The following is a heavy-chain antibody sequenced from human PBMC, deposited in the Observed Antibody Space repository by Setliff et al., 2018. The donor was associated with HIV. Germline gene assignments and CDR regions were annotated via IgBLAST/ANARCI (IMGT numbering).Heavy chain of an antibody. J-gene: IGHJ4*02. D-gene: IGHD3-16*02. Sequence: SETLSLTCAVFGGSFSNYYWSWVRQPPGKGLEFIAEIDHEGTTNYNPSLKSRATISVDTPKNHLSLKLTSMTAADTGVYFCTLTHVGAQTHVGIPMIDNFWGQGTLVTVPQ. CDR1: GGSFSNYY. V-gene: IGHV4-34*01. CDR3: TLTHVGAQTHVGIPMIDNF. CDR2: IDHEGTT.